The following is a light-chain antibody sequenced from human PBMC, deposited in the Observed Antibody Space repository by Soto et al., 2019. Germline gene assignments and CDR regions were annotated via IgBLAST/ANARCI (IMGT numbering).Light chain of an antibody. J-gene: IGLJ1*01. CDR2: EVN. CDR3: VSYAGAGTGV. V-gene: IGLV2-23*02. CDR1: SSDVGSYNL. Sequence: QSALTQPASVSGSPGQSITISCTGTSSDVGSYNLVSWFQQHPGKAPKLFISEVNRRPSGVSDRLSGSKSANTASLTISGLQAEDEADYYCVSYAGAGTGVFGTGTKLTVL.